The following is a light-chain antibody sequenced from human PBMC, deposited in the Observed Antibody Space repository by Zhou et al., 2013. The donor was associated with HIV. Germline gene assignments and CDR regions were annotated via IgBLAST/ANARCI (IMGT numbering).Light chain of an antibody. CDR3: QQRNNLFS. CDR2: GAS. Sequence: DIQMTQSPSSLSASVGHRLTITCRASQNIRSDLGWYQQKPGKAPKRLIFGASNLQSGVPSRFSGSGSGTDFTLTISSLEPEDFAVYYCQQRNNLFSFGQGTKLEIK. J-gene: IGKJ2*03. CDR1: QNIRSD. V-gene: IGKV1-17*01.